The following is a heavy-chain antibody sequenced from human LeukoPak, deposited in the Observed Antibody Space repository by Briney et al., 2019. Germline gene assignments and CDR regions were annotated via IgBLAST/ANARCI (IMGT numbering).Heavy chain of an antibody. D-gene: IGHD6-19*01. CDR1: GFTFSSYS. CDR3: ARVRQWLANDY. V-gene: IGHV3-21*01. CDR2: ISSSSSYI. Sequence: GGSLRLSCAASGFTFSSYSMNWVRQAPGKGLEWVSSISSSSSYIYYADSVKGRFTISRDNSKNTLYLQMNSLRAEDTAVYYCARVRQWLANDYWGQGTLVTVSS. J-gene: IGHJ4*02.